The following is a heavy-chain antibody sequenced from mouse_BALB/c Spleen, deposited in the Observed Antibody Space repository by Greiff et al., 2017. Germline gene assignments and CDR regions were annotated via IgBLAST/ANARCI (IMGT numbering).Heavy chain of an antibody. CDR1: GFTFSSYG. V-gene: IGHV5-6-3*01. Sequence: EVLLVESGGGLVQPGGSLKLSCAASGFTFSSYGMSWVRQTPDKRLELVATINSNGGSTYYPDSVKGRFTISRDNAKNTLYLQMSSLKSEDTAMYYCARELAYWGQGTLVTVSA. J-gene: IGHJ3*01. CDR3: ARELAY. CDR2: INSNGGST.